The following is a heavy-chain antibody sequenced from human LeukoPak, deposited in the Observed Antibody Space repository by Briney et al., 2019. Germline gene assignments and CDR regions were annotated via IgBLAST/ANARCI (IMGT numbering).Heavy chain of an antibody. CDR1: GGSISSYY. J-gene: IGHJ5*02. Sequence: SETLSLTCTVSGGSISSYYWSWIRHPPGKGLGWIGYIYYSGSTNYNPSLKSRVTISVDTSKNQFSLKLSSVTAADTAVYYCARDKAAAGHNWFDPWGQGTLVTVSS. D-gene: IGHD6-13*01. V-gene: IGHV4-59*01. CDR2: IYYSGST. CDR3: ARDKAAAGHNWFDP.